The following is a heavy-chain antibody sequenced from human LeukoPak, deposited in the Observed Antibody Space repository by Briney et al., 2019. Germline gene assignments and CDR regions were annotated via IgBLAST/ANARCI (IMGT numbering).Heavy chain of an antibody. CDR3: AREHSGSHRSYFDY. CDR1: GFTFSSYG. Sequence: PGGSLRLSCAASGFTFSSYGTHWVRQAPGKGLEWVAVISYDGSNKYYADSVKGRFTISRDNSKNTLYLQMNSLRAEDTAVYYCAREHSGSHRSYFDYWGQGTLVTVSS. J-gene: IGHJ4*02. D-gene: IGHD1-26*01. V-gene: IGHV3-30*03. CDR2: ISYDGSNK.